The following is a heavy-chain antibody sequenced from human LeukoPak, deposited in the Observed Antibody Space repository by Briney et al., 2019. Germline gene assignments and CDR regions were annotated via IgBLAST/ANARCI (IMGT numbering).Heavy chain of an antibody. V-gene: IGHV3-30*02. D-gene: IGHD1-26*01. J-gene: IGHJ4*02. CDR3: ANSAVYRGAFYLHQ. CDR2: IHHDGFNK. Sequence: PGESLPHSCVASGFTFSNYGMHWVRQAPGKGLEWVAFIHHDGFNKYYADSVKGRVTISRDNSKKTLSLQVDGLRPEDTAVYFCANSAVYRGAFYLHQWGVGTLVTVSS. CDR1: GFTFSNYG.